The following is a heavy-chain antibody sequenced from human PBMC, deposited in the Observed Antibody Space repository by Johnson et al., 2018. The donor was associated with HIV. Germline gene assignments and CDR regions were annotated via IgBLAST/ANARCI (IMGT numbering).Heavy chain of an antibody. CDR2: LSYDGGDK. J-gene: IGHJ3*02. CDR3: ARDAPRIDAFDI. V-gene: IGHV3-30*04. Sequence: QMMLVESGGGVVQPGRSLRLSCAASGFTFSSYAMHWVRQAPGKGLGWVAVLSYDGGDKYYADSVKGRFTISRDNSKNTLYLQMNSLRAEDTAVYYCARDAPRIDAFDIWGQGTMVTVSS. CDR1: GFTFSSYA.